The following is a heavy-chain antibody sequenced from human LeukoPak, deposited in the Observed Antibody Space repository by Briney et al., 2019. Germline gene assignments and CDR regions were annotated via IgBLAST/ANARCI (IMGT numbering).Heavy chain of an antibody. CDR3: AKAVSGYDFWSGYYFADY. CDR1: GFTFSSYA. CDR2: ISGSGGST. Sequence: GGSLRLSCAASGFTFSSYAMSWVRQAPGKGLEWVSAISGSGGSTYYADSVKGRFTISRDNSKNTLYLQMNSLRAEDMAVYYCAKAVSGYDFWSGYYFADYWGQGTLVTVSS. J-gene: IGHJ4*02. D-gene: IGHD3-3*01. V-gene: IGHV3-23*01.